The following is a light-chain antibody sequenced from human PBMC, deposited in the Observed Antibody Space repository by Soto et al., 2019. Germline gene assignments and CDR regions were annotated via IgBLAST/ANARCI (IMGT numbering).Light chain of an antibody. Sequence: DIQMTQSPSSLSASVGDRVTITCRASQSISSYLNWYQQNPGRAPKFLIYAASRLPSGVPERFSGSGSGTDFTLSIRSLQPEDSATYYCQQSYGTPHTFGQGTKVDIK. J-gene: IGKJ2*01. CDR2: AAS. CDR3: QQSYGTPHT. V-gene: IGKV1-39*01. CDR1: QSISSY.